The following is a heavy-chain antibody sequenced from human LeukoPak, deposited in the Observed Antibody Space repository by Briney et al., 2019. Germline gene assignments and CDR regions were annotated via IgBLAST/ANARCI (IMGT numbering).Heavy chain of an antibody. CDR2: ISGSGGST. J-gene: IGHJ2*01. CDR3: AKDSSPYYYDSSGYYPYWYFDL. V-gene: IGHV3-23*01. CDR1: GFTFSSYA. Sequence: GGSLRLSCAASGFTFSSYAMSWVRQAPGKGLEWVSAISGSGGSTYYADSVKGRFTISRDNSKKTLYLQMNSLRAEDTAVYYCAKDSSPYYYDSSGYYPYWYFDLWGRGTLVTVSS. D-gene: IGHD3-22*01.